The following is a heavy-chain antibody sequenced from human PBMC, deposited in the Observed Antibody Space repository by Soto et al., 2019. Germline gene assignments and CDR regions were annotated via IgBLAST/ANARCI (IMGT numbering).Heavy chain of an antibody. D-gene: IGHD3-22*01. V-gene: IGHV4-31*03. J-gene: IGHJ3*02. CDR1: CGSLSSGGYY. Sequence: QVQLQESGPGLVKPSQTLSLTCTVSCGSLSSGGYYWSWIRQHPVRGLEWIGYIYSTGSTYYNPARKSRVTLSVYTSRNQFSLQLSSLTAADPAVYYCAREHSHRYDNSGSYYGDAFDIWGQGTMVTVSS. CDR3: AREHSHRYDNSGSYYGDAFDI. CDR2: IYSTGST.